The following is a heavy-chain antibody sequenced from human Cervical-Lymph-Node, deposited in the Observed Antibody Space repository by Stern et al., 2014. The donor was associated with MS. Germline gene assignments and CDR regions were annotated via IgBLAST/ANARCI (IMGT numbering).Heavy chain of an antibody. D-gene: IGHD6-13*01. CDR2: VVGGSGNT. J-gene: IGHJ6*02. V-gene: IGHV1-58*01. CDR1: GFTFTSSA. CDR3: AAGVAAAGSYYYYGMDV. Sequence: QLEESGPEVKKPGTSVKVSCKASGFTFTSSAVQWGRQARGQRLEWIGWVVGGSGNTNYAQKFQERVTITRDMSTSTAYMELSSLRSEDTAVYYCAAGVAAAGSYYYYGMDVWGQGTTVTVSS.